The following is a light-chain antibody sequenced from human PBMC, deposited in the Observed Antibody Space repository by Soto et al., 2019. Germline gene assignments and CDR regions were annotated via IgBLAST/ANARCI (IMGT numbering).Light chain of an antibody. CDR2: QVT. Sequence: QSALTQPASVSGSLGQSITISCTGTTRDIAGYNYISWYQQLPGKAPKLMIYQVTIRPSGVSNRFSGSKSGNTAYLTISGLQVEDEAEYFCFSFTTTSTHVFGTGTKLTVL. CDR3: FSFTTTSTHV. V-gene: IGLV2-14*01. J-gene: IGLJ1*01. CDR1: TRDIAGYNY.